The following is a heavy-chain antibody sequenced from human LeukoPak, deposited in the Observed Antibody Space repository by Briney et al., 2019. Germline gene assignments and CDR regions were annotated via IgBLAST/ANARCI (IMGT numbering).Heavy chain of an antibody. CDR3: ARVGTTVTTQRGAFDI. D-gene: IGHD4-17*01. V-gene: IGHV1-69*04. CDR1: GGTFSSYA. J-gene: IGHJ3*02. CDR2: IIPILGIA. Sequence: SVKVSCKASGGTFSSYAISWVRQAPGQGLEWMGRIIPILGIANYAQKFQGRVTITADKSTSTAYMELSSLRSEDTAVYYCARVGTTVTTQRGAFDIWGQGTMVTVSS.